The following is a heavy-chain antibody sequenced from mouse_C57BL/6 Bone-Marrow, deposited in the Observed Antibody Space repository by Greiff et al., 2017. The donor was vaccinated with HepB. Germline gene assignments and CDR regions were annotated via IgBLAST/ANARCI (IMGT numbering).Heavy chain of an antibody. CDR3: AICITTVVATDAMDY. Sequence: EVKLVESGGGLVKPGGSLKLSCAASGFTFSSYAMSWVRQTPEKRLEWVATISDGGSYTYYPDNVKGRFTISRDNAKNNLYLQMSHLKSEDTAMYYCAICITTVVATDAMDYWGQGTSVTVSS. CDR1: GFTFSSYA. V-gene: IGHV5-4*03. J-gene: IGHJ4*01. D-gene: IGHD1-1*01. CDR2: ISDGGSYT.